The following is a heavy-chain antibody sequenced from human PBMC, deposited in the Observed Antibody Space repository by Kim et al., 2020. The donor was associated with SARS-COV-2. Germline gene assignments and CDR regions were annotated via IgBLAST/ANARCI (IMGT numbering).Heavy chain of an antibody. CDR3: ARDPGVGATTPEPP. V-gene: IGHV3-33*01. Sequence: AASVQGRFTISRDNSRNTLYQQMNSRRAEDTAVYYCARDPGVGATTPEPPWGQGTLVTVSS. D-gene: IGHD1-26*01. J-gene: IGHJ5*02.